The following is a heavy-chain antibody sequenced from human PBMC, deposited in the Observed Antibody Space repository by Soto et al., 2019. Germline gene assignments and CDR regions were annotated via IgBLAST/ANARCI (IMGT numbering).Heavy chain of an antibody. D-gene: IGHD6-19*01. J-gene: IGHJ4*02. CDR2: IYHSGST. CDR3: ARDHGRGWSAFDD. CDR1: GGSISNYY. V-gene: IGHV4-59*01. Sequence: QVQLQESGPGLVKPSETLSLTCTVSGGSISNYYWSWIRQPPGKGLEWIGYIYHSGSTNYNPSLKSRLTISVDTSKNQFSLKLSSVTAADTAMYYCARDHGRGWSAFDDWGQVTLVTVSS.